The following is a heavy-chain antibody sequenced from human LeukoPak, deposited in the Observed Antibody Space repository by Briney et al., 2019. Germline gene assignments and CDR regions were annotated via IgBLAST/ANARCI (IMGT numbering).Heavy chain of an antibody. J-gene: IGHJ4*02. CDR2: IYYSGST. V-gene: IGHV4-59*12. CDR3: ARGEAVAGTRLYYFDY. D-gene: IGHD6-19*01. Sequence: SETLSLTCTVSGGSISSYYWSWIRQPPGKGLEWIGYIYYSGSTNYNPSLKSRVTISVDTSKNQFSLKLSSVTAAGTAVYYCARGEAVAGTRLYYFDYWGQGTLVTVSS. CDR1: GGSISSYY.